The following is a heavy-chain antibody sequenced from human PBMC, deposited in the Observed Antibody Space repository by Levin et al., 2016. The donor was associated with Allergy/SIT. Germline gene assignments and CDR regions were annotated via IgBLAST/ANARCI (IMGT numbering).Heavy chain of an antibody. CDR2: ISFTSTYV. D-gene: IGHD3-22*01. J-gene: IGHJ4*02. Sequence: WIRQPPGKGLEWVSFISFTSTYVYYADSMKGRFTISRDNAKNSLYLQMNSLTAEDTAVYYCARDSSLWDDSNGYVDYWGQGTPVTVSS. CDR3: ARDSSLWDDSNGYVDY. V-gene: IGHV3-21*01.